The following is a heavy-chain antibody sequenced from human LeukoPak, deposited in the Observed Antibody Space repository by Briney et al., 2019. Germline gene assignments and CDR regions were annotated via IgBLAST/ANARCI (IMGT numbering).Heavy chain of an antibody. Sequence: ASVKVSCKASGYTFTSYDINWVRQATGQGLEWMGWMNPNSGNTGYAQTYQGRVTMTRNTSISTAYMELSSLGSEDTAVYYCARGGSSDNIQFDYWGQGTLVTVSS. CDR1: GYTFTSYD. V-gene: IGHV1-8*01. CDR2: MNPNSGNT. CDR3: ARGGSSDNIQFDY. J-gene: IGHJ4*02. D-gene: IGHD6-13*01.